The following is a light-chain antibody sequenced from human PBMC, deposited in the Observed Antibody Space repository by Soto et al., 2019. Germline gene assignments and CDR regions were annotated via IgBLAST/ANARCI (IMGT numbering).Light chain of an antibody. CDR3: GAWDNSLSVVV. J-gene: IGLJ3*02. Sequence: QSVLTEPPSVSAAPVQKVSMSCSGGSSNIGSNFVAWYHQLPGKAPKLLIYDDSQLPYGIPGRFSASKSGTSATLGITELQTGDEGDYFCGAWDNSLSVVVFGGGTKLTVL. V-gene: IGLV1-51*01. CDR2: DDS. CDR1: SSNIGSNF.